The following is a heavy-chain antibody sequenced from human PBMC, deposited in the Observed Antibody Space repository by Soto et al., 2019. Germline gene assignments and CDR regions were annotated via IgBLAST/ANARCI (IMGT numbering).Heavy chain of an antibody. D-gene: IGHD4-17*01. V-gene: IGHV1-8*01. CDR3: ARGPPDYGYYYYYMDV. Sequence: ASVKVSCKASGYTFTSYDINWVRQATGQGLEWMGWMNPNSGNTGYAQKFQGRVTMTRNTSISTAYMELSSLRSEETAVYYCARGPPDYGYYYYYMDVWGKGTTVTVSS. CDR1: GYTFTSYD. J-gene: IGHJ6*03. CDR2: MNPNSGNT.